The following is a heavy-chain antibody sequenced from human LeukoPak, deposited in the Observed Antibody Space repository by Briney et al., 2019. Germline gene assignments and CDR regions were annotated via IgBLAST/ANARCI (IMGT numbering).Heavy chain of an antibody. CDR1: GFTFSSYE. CDR2: ISSSGSTI. CDR3: ARDHLGGYR. V-gene: IGHV3-48*03. J-gene: IGHJ4*02. D-gene: IGHD3-16*01. Sequence: GGSLRLSCAASGFTFSSYEMNWVRQAPGKGLEWVSYISSSGSTIYYAGSVKGRFTISRDNAKNSLYLQMNSLRAENTAVYYCARDHLGGYRWSQGTLVTVSS.